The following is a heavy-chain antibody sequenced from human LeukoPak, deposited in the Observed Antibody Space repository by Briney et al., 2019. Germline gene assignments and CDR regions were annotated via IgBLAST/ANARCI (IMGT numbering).Heavy chain of an antibody. V-gene: IGHV4-59*08. J-gene: IGHJ4*02. Sequence: PSETLSLTCTVSGGSISSYYWTWIRQPPGKGLEWIGYIYYSGSTNYNPSLKSRVTISVDTSKNHFSLRLSSVTAADTAVYYCARRRFGEFDYWGQGTLVTVSS. D-gene: IGHD3-10*01. CDR1: GGSISSYY. CDR2: IYYSGST. CDR3: ARRRFGEFDY.